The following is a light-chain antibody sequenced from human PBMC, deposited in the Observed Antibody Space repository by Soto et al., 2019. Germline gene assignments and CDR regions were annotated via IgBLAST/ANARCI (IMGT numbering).Light chain of an antibody. CDR3: QQYYSTPLT. J-gene: IGKJ1*01. V-gene: IGKV4-1*01. CDR1: QSILYTSNNKNY. CDR2: WAS. Sequence: DIVMTQSPDALAVSLGERATINCKSSQSILYTSNNKNYLGWYQKKPGQPPKLLIYWASTRESGVPDRFSGSGYGTDFTLTISSLQAEDVAVYYCQQYYSTPLTFGQGTKVEIK.